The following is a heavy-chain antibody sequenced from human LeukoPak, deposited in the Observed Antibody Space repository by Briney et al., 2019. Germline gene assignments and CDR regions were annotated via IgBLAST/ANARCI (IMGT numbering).Heavy chain of an antibody. V-gene: IGHV3-21*01. Sequence: GGSLRLSCAASGFTFSSYSMNWVRQAPGKGLEWVSSISSSSSYIYYADSVKGRFTISRDNAKNSLYLQMNSLRAEDTAVYYCARVRMATIYGDFDYWGQGTLVTVSS. CDR2: ISSSSSYI. CDR3: ARVRMATIYGDFDY. CDR1: GFTFSSYS. D-gene: IGHD5-24*01. J-gene: IGHJ4*02.